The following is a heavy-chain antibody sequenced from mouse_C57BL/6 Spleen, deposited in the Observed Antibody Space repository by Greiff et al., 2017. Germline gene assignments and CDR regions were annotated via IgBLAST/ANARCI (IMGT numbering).Heavy chain of an antibody. V-gene: IGHV1-76*01. CDR1: GYTFTDYY. CDR3: ARAAY. CDR2: IYPGSGNT. Sequence: VQLQESGAELVRPGASVKLSCKASGYTFTDYYINWVKQRPGQGLEWIARIYPGSGNTYYNEKFKGKATLTAEKSSSTAYMQLSSLTSEDSAVYFCARAAYWGQGTLVTVSA. J-gene: IGHJ3*01.